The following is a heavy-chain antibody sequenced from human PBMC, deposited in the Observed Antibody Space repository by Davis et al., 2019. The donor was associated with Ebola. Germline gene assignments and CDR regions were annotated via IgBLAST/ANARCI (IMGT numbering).Heavy chain of an antibody. CDR3: AKDTSNVWFDV. CDR1: GFVFSSYA. Sequence: GGSLRLSCAASGFVFSSYAMSWVRRAPGKGLEWVSTLGLSADTYYAASVKGRFTISRDNSKNTLHLQMDSLRVEDTAIYYCAKDTSNVWFDVWGQGTMVTVSS. V-gene: IGHV3-23*01. CDR2: LGLSADT. J-gene: IGHJ3*01. D-gene: IGHD6-19*01.